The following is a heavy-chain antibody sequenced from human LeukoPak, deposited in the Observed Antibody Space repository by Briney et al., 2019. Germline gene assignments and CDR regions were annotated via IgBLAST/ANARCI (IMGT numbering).Heavy chain of an antibody. J-gene: IGHJ2*01. V-gene: IGHV4-30-4*08. Sequence: SETLSLTCTVSGGSISSGDYYWSWIRQPPGKGLEWIWYIYYRGSTYYNPSLKSRITISVDTSKNQFSLKLSSVTAADTAVYYCAREPPFYGYRYFDLWGRGTLVTVSS. CDR1: GGSISSGDYY. D-gene: IGHD2/OR15-2a*01. CDR2: IYYRGST. CDR3: AREPPFYGYRYFDL.